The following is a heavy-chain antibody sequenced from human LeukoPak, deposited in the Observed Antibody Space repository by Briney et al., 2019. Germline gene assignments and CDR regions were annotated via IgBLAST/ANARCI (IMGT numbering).Heavy chain of an antibody. CDR2: IYYSGNT. CDR3: GRQAVADNGFDY. Sequence: SETLSLTCTVSGGSISSSSYYWGWIRQPPGKGLEWIGTIYYSGNTHYNPSLKSRVSISVDTSKKQFSLKLSSVTAADTAVYYCGRQAVADNGFDYWGQGTLVTVSS. J-gene: IGHJ4*02. D-gene: IGHD6-19*01. V-gene: IGHV4-39*01. CDR1: GGSISSSSYY.